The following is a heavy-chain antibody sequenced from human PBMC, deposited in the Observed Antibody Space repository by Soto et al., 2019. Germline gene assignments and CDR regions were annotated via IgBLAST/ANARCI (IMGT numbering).Heavy chain of an antibody. CDR1: GYTFTSYD. CDR2: MNPNSGNT. D-gene: IGHD3-9*01. J-gene: IGHJ4*02. Sequence: GASVMVSCKASGYTFTSYDINWVRQATGQGLEWMGWMNPNSGNTGYAQKFQGRVTMTRNTSISTAYMELSSLRSGDTAVYYCARNFDYDILTGAQLYDYWGQGTLVTVSS. V-gene: IGHV1-8*01. CDR3: ARNFDYDILTGAQLYDY.